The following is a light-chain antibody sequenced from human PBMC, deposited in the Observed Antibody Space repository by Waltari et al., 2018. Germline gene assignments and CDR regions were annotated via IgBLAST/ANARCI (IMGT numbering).Light chain of an antibody. CDR2: LAS. V-gene: IGKV4-1*01. Sequence: DIVMTQSPDSLAVSLGERATINCKSSQSVLSTSNNKNYLAWYQQKPGQPPKLLIYLASTRESGVPDRFSGSGSGTDFTLTISSLQAEDVAVYYCQQYYSTPPICTFGPGTKVDIK. CDR1: QSVLSTSNNKNY. J-gene: IGKJ3*01. CDR3: QQYYSTPPICT.